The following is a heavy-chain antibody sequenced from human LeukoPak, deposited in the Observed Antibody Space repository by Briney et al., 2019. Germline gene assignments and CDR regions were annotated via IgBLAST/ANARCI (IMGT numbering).Heavy chain of an antibody. CDR3: ARVHYGILTGYYIKQVGGYFDY. CDR1: GYTFTSYA. J-gene: IGHJ4*02. D-gene: IGHD3-9*01. CDR2: INAGNGNT. Sequence: GASVKVSCKASGYTFTSYAMHWVRQAPGQRLEWMGWINAGNGNTKYSQKFQGRVTITRDTSASTAYMELSSLRSEDTAVYYCARVHYGILTGYYIKQVGGYFDYWGQGTLVTVSS. V-gene: IGHV1-3*01.